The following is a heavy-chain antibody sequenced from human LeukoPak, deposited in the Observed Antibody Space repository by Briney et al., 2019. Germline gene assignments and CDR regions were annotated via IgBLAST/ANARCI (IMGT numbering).Heavy chain of an antibody. V-gene: IGHV3-33*06. CDR2: IWYDGSNK. CDR3: AKFSAAALVPPDY. Sequence: GGSLSLSCAASGFTFSSYGMHWVRQAPGKGLEWVAVIWYDGSNKYYADSVKGRFTISRDNSKNTLYLQMNSLRAEGTAVYYCAKFSAAALVPPDYWGQGTLVTVSS. D-gene: IGHD6-13*01. CDR1: GFTFSSYG. J-gene: IGHJ4*02.